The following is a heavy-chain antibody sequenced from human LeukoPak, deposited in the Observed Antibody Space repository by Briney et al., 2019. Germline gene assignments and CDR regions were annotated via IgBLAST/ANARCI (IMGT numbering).Heavy chain of an antibody. CDR2: ISTYNGNT. D-gene: IGHD6-13*01. Sequence: GASVKVSCKPSGYTFSTYGISWVRQAPGQGLEWMGWISTYNGNTYYALKLQGRVTMTTDTSTSTAYMELGNLRSDDTAVYYCAREKTRLAAGDAFDIWGQGTMVTVSS. V-gene: IGHV1-18*01. CDR1: GYTFSTYG. J-gene: IGHJ3*02. CDR3: AREKTRLAAGDAFDI.